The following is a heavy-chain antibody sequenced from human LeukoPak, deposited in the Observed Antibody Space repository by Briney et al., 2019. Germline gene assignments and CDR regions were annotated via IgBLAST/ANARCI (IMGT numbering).Heavy chain of an antibody. CDR2: IYHSGST. CDR1: GYSISSGYY. Sequence: SETLSLTCTVSGYSISSGYYWGWIRQPPGKGLEWIGSIYHSGSTYYNPSLKSRVTISVDTSKNQFSLKLSSVTAADTAVYYCARSGGYYDYVWGSYTFDYWGQGTLVTVSS. D-gene: IGHD3-16*01. CDR3: ARSGGYYDYVWGSYTFDY. V-gene: IGHV4-38-2*02. J-gene: IGHJ4*02.